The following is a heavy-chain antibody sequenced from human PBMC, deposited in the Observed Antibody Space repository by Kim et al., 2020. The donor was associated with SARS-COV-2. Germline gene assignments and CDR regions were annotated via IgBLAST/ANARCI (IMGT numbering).Heavy chain of an antibody. Sequence: GGSLRLSCVASGFTFSSYEMNWVRQAPGKGLEWVSYISSSIRTIYYADSVKGRFTISRDNAKNSLYMQMNSLKAEDTAIYYCAREVASSSPDYYYDYWGQDTLVTVST. CDR1: GFTFSSYE. CDR2: ISSSIRTI. CDR3: AREVASSSPDYYYDY. D-gene: IGHD6-13*01. V-gene: IGHV3-48*03. J-gene: IGHJ4*02.